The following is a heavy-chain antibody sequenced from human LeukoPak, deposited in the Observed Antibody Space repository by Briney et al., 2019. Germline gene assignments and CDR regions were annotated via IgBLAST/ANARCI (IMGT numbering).Heavy chain of an antibody. D-gene: IGHD1-26*01. V-gene: IGHV4-39*07. CDR2: VFYTGKT. J-gene: IGHJ4*02. CDR3: ARGTYNGRVGATHTYYFDY. CDR1: GGSISSNLYD. Sequence: PSETLSLTCTVSGGSISSNLYDWGCIRQPPGKGLEWIGSVFYTGKTYYNPSLESRVTMSMDTSKNQFSLNLRSVTAADTAVYYCARGTYNGRVGATHTYYFDYWGQGTLVTVSS.